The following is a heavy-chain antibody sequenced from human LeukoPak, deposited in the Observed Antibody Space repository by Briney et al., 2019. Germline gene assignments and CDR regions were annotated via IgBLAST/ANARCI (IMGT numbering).Heavy chain of an antibody. V-gene: IGHV1-3*01. CDR3: AFTPHIVVVTAILPSYYYGMDV. D-gene: IGHD2-21*02. J-gene: IGHJ6*02. CDR2: INAGNGNT. CDR1: GYTFTSYA. Sequence: ASVKVSCKASGYTFTSYAMHWVRQAPGQRLEWMGWINAGNGNTKYSQKFQGRVTITRDTSASTAYMELSSLRSEDRAVYYCAFTPHIVVVTAILPSYYYGMDVWGQGTTVTVSS.